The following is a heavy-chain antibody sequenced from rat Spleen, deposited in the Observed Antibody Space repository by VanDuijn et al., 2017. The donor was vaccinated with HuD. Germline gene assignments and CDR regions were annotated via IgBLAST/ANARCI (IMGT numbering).Heavy chain of an antibody. D-gene: IGHD1-1*01. CDR1: GFTFSDYS. J-gene: IGHJ2*01. V-gene: IGHV5-29*01. CDR3: ARTTVVTWGYFDY. CDR2: ISYDGSST. Sequence: EVQLVESGGGLVQPGRSLKLSCAASGFTFSDYSMAWVRQAPTKGLEWVATISYDGSSTYYRDSVKGRFTISRDNAKSTLYLQMDSLRSEDTATYYCARTTVVTWGYFDYWGQGVMVTVSS.